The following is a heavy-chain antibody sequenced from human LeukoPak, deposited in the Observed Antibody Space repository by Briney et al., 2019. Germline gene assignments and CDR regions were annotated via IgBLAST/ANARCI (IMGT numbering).Heavy chain of an antibody. J-gene: IGHJ6*02. CDR3: ARDSAGYDFWSGSFGMDV. V-gene: IGHV3-11*01. CDR1: VFTFSDYY. CDR2: ISISSSSI. Sequence: GGSLRLSSAASVFTFSDYYMSCIRQVPGKGLEWVSYISISSSSIYYGDSVKGRFTVSRDNAKNSLYLQMNSLRAEDTAVYYCARDSAGYDFWSGSFGMDVWGQGTTVTVSS. D-gene: IGHD3-3*01.